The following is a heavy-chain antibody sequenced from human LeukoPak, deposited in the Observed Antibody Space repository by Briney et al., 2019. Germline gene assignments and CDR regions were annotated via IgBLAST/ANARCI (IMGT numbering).Heavy chain of an antibody. J-gene: IGHJ4*02. CDR3: ARLSYGSGSHIDY. V-gene: IGHV3-23*01. D-gene: IGHD3-10*01. Sequence: GGSLRLSCAASGFTFTTYAMNWVRQAPGKGLEWLADIGNSDGRTYYADSVKGRITISRDTSQNTLYLQMNSLRAVDTAVYYCARLSYGSGSHIDYWGQGTLVTVSS. CDR2: IGNSDGRT. CDR1: GFTFTTYA.